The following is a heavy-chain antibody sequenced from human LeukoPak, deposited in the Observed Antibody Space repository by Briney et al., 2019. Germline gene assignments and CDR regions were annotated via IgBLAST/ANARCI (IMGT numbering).Heavy chain of an antibody. J-gene: IGHJ4*02. Sequence: GGSLRLSCAASEITFSNYAMSWVRQAPGKGLEWVSGSTGTGYSTYYADSVKGRFTISRDNSKNTLYLQMNSLRAEDTAVYYCARGPAYYDILTGYPPGDYWGQGTLVTVSS. CDR3: ARGPAYYDILTGYPPGDY. CDR1: EITFSNYA. D-gene: IGHD3-9*01. V-gene: IGHV3-23*01. CDR2: STGTGYST.